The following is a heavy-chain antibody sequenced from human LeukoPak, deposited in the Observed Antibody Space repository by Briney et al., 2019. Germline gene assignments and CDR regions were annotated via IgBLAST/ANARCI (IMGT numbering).Heavy chain of an antibody. CDR3: ASRYYYDSSGYFLY. CDR1: FNSIRSSSYY. CDR2: IYYTGST. J-gene: IGHJ4*02. Sequence: SETLSLTCTVSFNSIRSSSYYWGWTRQFPGKGLEWIGYIYYTGSTYYSSSLKSRVTISVDTSNNQFSLRLNSVTAADTAVYYCASRYYYDSSGYFLYWGQGTLVTVSS. D-gene: IGHD3-22*01. V-gene: IGHV4-39*01.